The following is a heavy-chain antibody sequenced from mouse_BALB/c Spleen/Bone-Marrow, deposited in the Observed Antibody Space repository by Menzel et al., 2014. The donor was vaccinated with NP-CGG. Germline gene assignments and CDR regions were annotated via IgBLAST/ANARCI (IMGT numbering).Heavy chain of an antibody. CDR1: GFSLTSYG. Sequence: VKVVESGPGLGAPSQSLSITCTVSGFSLTSYGVHWVRQPLGKGLEWLGVIWAGGSTNCNSALMSRLSISKGNSKSQVFLKMNSLQTDDTAMYYCARRGDGYYLDYWGQGTTLTVSS. D-gene: IGHD2-3*01. CDR2: IWAGGST. V-gene: IGHV2-9*02. CDR3: ARRGDGYYLDY. J-gene: IGHJ2*01.